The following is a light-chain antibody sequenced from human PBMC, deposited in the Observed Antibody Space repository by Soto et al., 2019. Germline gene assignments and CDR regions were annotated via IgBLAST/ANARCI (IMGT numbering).Light chain of an antibody. J-gene: IGLJ3*02. CDR2: EDN. V-gene: IGLV6-57*01. CDR1: SGSIDSNY. CDR3: QAYDATNQV. Sequence: NFMLTQPHSVSESPGKTVIISCTRSSGSIDSNYVQWYQQRPGSSPTTVIYEDNQRPSGVPERFSGSIDSSSNSASLTISGLETEDEADYYWQAYDATNQVFGGGTKLTVL.